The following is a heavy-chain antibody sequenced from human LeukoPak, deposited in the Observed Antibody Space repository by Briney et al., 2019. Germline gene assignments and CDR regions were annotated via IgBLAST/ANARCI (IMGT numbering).Heavy chain of an antibody. CDR3: ASASPAHYYGMDV. V-gene: IGHV3-66*01. D-gene: IGHD6-6*01. CDR1: GFTFSSYG. CDR2: ISSGGST. Sequence: GRSLRLSCAGSGFTFSSYGMHWVRQAPGKGLEWVSVISSGGSTYYADSVKGRFTISRDTSKNTLYLQMNSLRADDTAVYFCASASPAHYYGMDVWGQGTTVTVSS. J-gene: IGHJ6*02.